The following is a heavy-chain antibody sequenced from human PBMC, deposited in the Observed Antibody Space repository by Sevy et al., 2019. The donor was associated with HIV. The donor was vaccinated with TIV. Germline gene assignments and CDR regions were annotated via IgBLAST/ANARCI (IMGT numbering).Heavy chain of an antibody. D-gene: IGHD3-3*01. V-gene: IGHV3-21*01. CDR1: GFTFSSYS. J-gene: IGHJ4*02. CDR2: FSSSSSYI. Sequence: GGSLRLSCAASGFTFSSYSMNWVRQAPGKGLEWVSSFSSSSSYIYYADSVKGRFTISRDNAKNSLYLQMNSLRAEGTAVYYCATGVGYYDFWSGYYTSRPYFDYWGQGTLVTVSS. CDR3: ATGVGYYDFWSGYYTSRPYFDY.